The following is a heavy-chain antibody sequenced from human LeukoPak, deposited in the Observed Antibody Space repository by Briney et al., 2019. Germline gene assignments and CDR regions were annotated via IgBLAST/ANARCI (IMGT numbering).Heavy chain of an antibody. CDR2: IYYSGST. D-gene: IGHD5-18*01. Sequence: SETLSLTCTVSGYSISSGYYWGWIRQPPGKGLEWIGYIYYSGSTNYNPSLKSRVTISVDTSKNQFSLKLSSVTAADTAVYYCATGGYSYVDYWGQGTTVTVSS. CDR3: ATGGYSYVDY. V-gene: IGHV4-38-2*02. CDR1: GYSISSGYY. J-gene: IGHJ4*03.